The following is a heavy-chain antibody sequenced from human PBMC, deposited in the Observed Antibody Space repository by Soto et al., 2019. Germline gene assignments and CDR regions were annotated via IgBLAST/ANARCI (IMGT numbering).Heavy chain of an antibody. J-gene: IGHJ4*02. Sequence: EVHLVESGGGLVQPGGSLRLSCAASGFTFSSYSLNWVRQAPGKGLEWVSYITSSGTSVYYADSLRGRFTISRDNAKNSLYLQMNSLREDDTAVYYCARGSSNWAYYFDFWGQGTPDTRSS. CDR1: GFTFSSYS. CDR2: ITSSGTSV. CDR3: ARGSSNWAYYFDF. D-gene: IGHD4-4*01. V-gene: IGHV3-48*02.